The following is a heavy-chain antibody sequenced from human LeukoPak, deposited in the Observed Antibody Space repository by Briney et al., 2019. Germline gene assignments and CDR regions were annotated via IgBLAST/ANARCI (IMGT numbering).Heavy chain of an antibody. Sequence: PGGSLRLSCAASGFTFSSYDMHWVRQATGKGLEWVSAIGTAGDTYYPGSVKGRFTISRENAKNSLYLQMNSLRAGDTAVYYCARAHYYDSSGYYSGWYFDLWGRGTLVTVSS. J-gene: IGHJ2*01. CDR3: ARAHYYDSSGYYSGWYFDL. D-gene: IGHD3-22*01. CDR2: IGTAGDT. V-gene: IGHV3-13*04. CDR1: GFTFSSYD.